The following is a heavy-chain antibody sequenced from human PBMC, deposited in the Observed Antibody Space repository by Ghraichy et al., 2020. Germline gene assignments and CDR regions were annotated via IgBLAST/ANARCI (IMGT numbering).Heavy chain of an antibody. V-gene: IGHV3-74*01. Sequence: GGSLRLSCATSGFPFSGFWMHWVRQAPGKGLLWVSRIDNDGSSATYADSVKGRFTISRDNAENTLYLQMNSLRAEDTALYYCARGLRGPDYWGQGTLVTVSS. CDR3: ARGLRGPDY. D-gene: IGHD4-17*01. J-gene: IGHJ4*02. CDR2: IDNDGSSA. CDR1: GFPFSGFW.